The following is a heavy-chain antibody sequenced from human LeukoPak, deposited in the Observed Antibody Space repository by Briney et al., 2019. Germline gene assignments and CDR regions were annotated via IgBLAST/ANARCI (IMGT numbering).Heavy chain of an antibody. CDR1: GGSISSGGYY. CDR3: AGPGYRYGHH. CDR2: IYHSGST. D-gene: IGHD5-18*01. Sequence: SETLSLTCTVSGGSISSGGYYWSWIRQPPGKGLEWIGYIYHSGSTYYNPSLKSRVTISVDRSKNQFSLKLSSVTAADTAVYYCAGPGYRYGHHWGQGTLVTVSS. J-gene: IGHJ1*01. V-gene: IGHV4-30-2*01.